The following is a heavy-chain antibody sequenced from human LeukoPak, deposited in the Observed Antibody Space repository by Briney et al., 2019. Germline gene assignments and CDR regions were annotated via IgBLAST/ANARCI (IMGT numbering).Heavy chain of an antibody. CDR2: ISWNSGSI. CDR1: GFTFDDYA. Sequence: GGSLRLSCAASGFTFDDYAMHWVRQAPGKGVEWVSGISWNSGSIGYADSVKGRFTISRDNAKNSLYLQMNGLRAEDTALYYCAKVGDSSGYYYIDYWGQGTLVTVSS. J-gene: IGHJ4*02. CDR3: AKVGDSSGYYYIDY. V-gene: IGHV3-9*01. D-gene: IGHD3-22*01.